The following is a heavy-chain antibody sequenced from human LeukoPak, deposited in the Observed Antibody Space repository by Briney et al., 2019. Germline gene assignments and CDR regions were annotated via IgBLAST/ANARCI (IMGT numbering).Heavy chain of an antibody. CDR2: ISGSGGST. CDR1: GFTFSSYA. CDR3: AARHYYYDSTLG. D-gene: IGHD3-22*01. Sequence: PGGPLRLSCAASGFTFSSYAMSWVRQAPGKGLEWVSAISGSGGSTYYADSVKGRFTISRDNSKNTLYLQMNSLRAEDTAVYHCAARHYYYDSTLGWGQGTLVTVSS. J-gene: IGHJ4*02. V-gene: IGHV3-23*01.